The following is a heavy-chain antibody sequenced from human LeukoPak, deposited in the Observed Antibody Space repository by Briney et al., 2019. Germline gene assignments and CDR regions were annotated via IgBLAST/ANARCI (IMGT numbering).Heavy chain of an antibody. J-gene: IGHJ4*02. CDR1: GYNFTTYD. V-gene: IGHV1-8*01. D-gene: IGHD3-16*01. CDR3: ARGSRLGAKPGPEVY. Sequence: ASVKVSCKASGYNFTTYDINWVRQATGQGLEWMGWMNPNSGNTSYAQKFQGRVAMTRNSFMSTAYMELSSLTSEDTAVYYCARGSRLGAKPGPEVYWGQGTLVTVSS. CDR2: MNPNSGNT.